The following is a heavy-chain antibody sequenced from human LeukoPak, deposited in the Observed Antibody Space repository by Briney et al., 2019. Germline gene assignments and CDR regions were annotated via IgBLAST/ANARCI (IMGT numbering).Heavy chain of an antibody. Sequence: GGSLRLSCAASGFTVSSNYMSWVRPAPGKGLEWVSSISSSSSYIYYADSVRGRFTISRDNAKNSPYLQMNSLRAEDTAVYYCARGKILTGYNFDYWGQGTLVTVSS. J-gene: IGHJ4*02. V-gene: IGHV3-21*01. CDR1: GFTVSSNY. CDR3: ARGKILTGYNFDY. D-gene: IGHD3-9*01. CDR2: ISSSSSYI.